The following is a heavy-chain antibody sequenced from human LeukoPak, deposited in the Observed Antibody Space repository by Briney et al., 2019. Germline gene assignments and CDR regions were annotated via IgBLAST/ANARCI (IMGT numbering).Heavy chain of an antibody. D-gene: IGHD2-15*01. J-gene: IGHJ4*02. CDR3: ARVSSVVAAIGFDY. CDR2: MNPNSGNT. Sequence: GASVKVSCKASGGTFSSYAISWVRQAPGQGLEWMGWMNPNSGNTGYAQKFQGRVTMTRNTSISTAYMELSSLRSEDTAVYYCARVSSVVAAIGFDYWGQGTLVTVSS. CDR1: GGTFSSYA. V-gene: IGHV1-8*02.